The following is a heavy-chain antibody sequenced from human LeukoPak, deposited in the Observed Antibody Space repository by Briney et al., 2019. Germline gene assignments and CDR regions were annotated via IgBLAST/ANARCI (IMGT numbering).Heavy chain of an antibody. V-gene: IGHV4-34*01. D-gene: IGHD1-26*01. CDR2: INHSGST. J-gene: IGHJ6*03. CDR3: ARHVGLNYYYYYMDV. Sequence: SETLSLTCAVYGVSFSGYYWSWLRQPPGKGLEWIGEINHSGSTNYNPSLKSRVTISVDTSKNQFSLKLSSVTAADTAVYYCARHVGLNYYYYYMDVWGKGTTVTISS. CDR1: GVSFSGYY.